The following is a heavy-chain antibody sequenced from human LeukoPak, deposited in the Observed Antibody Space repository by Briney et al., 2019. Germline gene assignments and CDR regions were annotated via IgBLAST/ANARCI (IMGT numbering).Heavy chain of an antibody. Sequence: GGSLRLSCAASGFTFSNYWMSWVRQAPGKGLEWVANIKQDGSAKYYVDSVKGRFTISRDNAKNSLYLQMNSLRAEDTAVYYCAKLPDFDYWGQGTLVTVS. D-gene: IGHD2-2*01. V-gene: IGHV3-7*03. CDR2: IKQDGSAK. CDR3: AKLPDFDY. J-gene: IGHJ4*02. CDR1: GFTFSNYW.